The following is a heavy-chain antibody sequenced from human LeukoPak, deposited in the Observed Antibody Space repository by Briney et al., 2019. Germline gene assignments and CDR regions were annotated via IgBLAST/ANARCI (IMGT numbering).Heavy chain of an antibody. CDR2: INPNSGGT. Sequence: ASVKVSCKASGYTFTGYYMHWVRQAPGQGLEWMGRINPNSGGTNYAQKFQGRVTMTRDTSISTAYMELSRLRSDDTAVYYCARDRSSSSWYSDFDYWGQGTLVTV. CDR1: GYTFTGYY. J-gene: IGHJ4*02. CDR3: ARDRSSSSWYSDFDY. D-gene: IGHD6-13*01. V-gene: IGHV1-2*06.